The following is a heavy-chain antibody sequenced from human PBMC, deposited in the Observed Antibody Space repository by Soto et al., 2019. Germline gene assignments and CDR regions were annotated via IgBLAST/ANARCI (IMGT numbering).Heavy chain of an antibody. CDR3: ARDNRRYDFWSGYYTPYYYYGMDV. CDR1: GGSISSYY. J-gene: IGHJ6*02. CDR2: IYYSGST. Sequence: SSETLSLTCTVSGGSISSYYWSWIRQPPGKGLEWIGYIYYSGSTNYNPSLKSRVTISVDTSKNQFSLKLSSVTAADTAVYYCARDNRRYDFWSGYYTPYYYYGMDVWGQGTTVTVSS. V-gene: IGHV4-59*01. D-gene: IGHD3-3*01.